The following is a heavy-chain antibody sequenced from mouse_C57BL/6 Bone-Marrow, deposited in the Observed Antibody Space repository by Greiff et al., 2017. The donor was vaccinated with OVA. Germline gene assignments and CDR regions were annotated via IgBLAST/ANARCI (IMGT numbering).Heavy chain of an antibody. Sequence: VQLQQPGAELVKPGASVKLSCKASGYTFTSYWMHWVKQRPGQGLEWIGMIHPNSGSTNYNEKFKSKATLTVDKSSSTAYMQLSSLTSEDSAVYYWARRSDYYYGSYWYFDVWGTGTTVTVSS. V-gene: IGHV1-64*01. CDR3: ARRSDYYYGSYWYFDV. J-gene: IGHJ1*03. CDR1: GYTFTSYW. CDR2: IHPNSGST. D-gene: IGHD1-1*01.